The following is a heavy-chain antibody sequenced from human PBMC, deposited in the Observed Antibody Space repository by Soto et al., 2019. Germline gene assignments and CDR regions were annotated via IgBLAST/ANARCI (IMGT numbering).Heavy chain of an antibody. Sequence: SETLSLTCTVSGGSISRFYWSWIRQPAGKGLEWIGRIYTSGSTNYNPSLKSRVTMSVDTSKNQFSLKLSSVTAADTAVYYCARNAYNWNYFDPWGQGTLVTVSS. CDR3: ARNAYNWNYFDP. D-gene: IGHD1-7*01. CDR1: GGSISRFY. V-gene: IGHV4-4*07. J-gene: IGHJ5*02. CDR2: IYTSGST.